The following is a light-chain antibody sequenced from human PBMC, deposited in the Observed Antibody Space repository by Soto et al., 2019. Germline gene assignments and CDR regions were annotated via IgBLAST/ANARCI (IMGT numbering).Light chain of an antibody. Sequence: EIVMTQSPATLSVSPGERATLSCRASQSVSSNLAWYQQKRGQAPRLLIYGASTRATGIPARFSGSGSGTEFTLTISRLQSEDFAVYYCQQYNNWPPYTFGQGTKLEIK. CDR3: QQYNNWPPYT. V-gene: IGKV3-15*01. CDR1: QSVSSN. CDR2: GAS. J-gene: IGKJ2*01.